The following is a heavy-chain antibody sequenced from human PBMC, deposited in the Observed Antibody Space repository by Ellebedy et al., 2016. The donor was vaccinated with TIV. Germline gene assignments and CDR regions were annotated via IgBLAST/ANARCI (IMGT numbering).Heavy chain of an antibody. CDR1: GGSISSSSYY. CDR3: ARGRRAYSSGWYPSLFDP. V-gene: IGHV4-39*07. CDR2: IYYSGST. D-gene: IGHD6-19*01. J-gene: IGHJ5*02. Sequence: MPGGSLRLSCTVSGGSISSSSYYWGWIRQPPGKGLEWIGSIYYSGSTYYNPSLKSRVTISVDTSKNQFSLKLSSVTAADTAVYYCARGRRAYSSGWYPSLFDPWGQGTLVTVSS.